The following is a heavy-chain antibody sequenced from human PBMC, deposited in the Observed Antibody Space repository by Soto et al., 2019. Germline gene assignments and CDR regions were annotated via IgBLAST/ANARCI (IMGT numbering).Heavy chain of an antibody. D-gene: IGHD2-15*01. Sequence: SETLSLTCAVYGGSFSGYYWSWIRQPPGKGLEWIGEINHSGSTNYNPSLKSRVTISVDTSKNQFSLKLSSVTAADTAVYYCARIGVVAATYRMYYYYYGMDVWGQGTTVTVS. CDR1: GGSFSGYY. CDR3: ARIGVVAATYRMYYYYYGMDV. J-gene: IGHJ6*02. CDR2: INHSGST. V-gene: IGHV4-34*01.